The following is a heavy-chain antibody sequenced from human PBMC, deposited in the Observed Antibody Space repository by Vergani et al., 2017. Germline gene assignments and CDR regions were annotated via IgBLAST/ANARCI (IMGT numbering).Heavy chain of an antibody. J-gene: IGHJ6*03. Sequence: EVQLLESGGGLVQPGGSLRLSCAASGFTFSSYAMSWVRQVPGKGLEWVSGISGSGGNTYYANSVKGRFTISRDNSKNTLYLQMNSLRADDTAVYYCARQKDYYMDVWGKGATVTVS. CDR2: ISGSGGNT. V-gene: IGHV3-23*01. CDR3: ARQKDYYMDV. CDR1: GFTFSSYA.